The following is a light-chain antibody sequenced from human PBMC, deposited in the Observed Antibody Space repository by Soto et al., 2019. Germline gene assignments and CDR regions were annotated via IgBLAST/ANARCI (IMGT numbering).Light chain of an antibody. CDR2: GAS. CDR3: QQYGSSPSWT. V-gene: IGKV3-20*01. J-gene: IGKJ1*01. CDR1: QSVSSSY. Sequence: IVLTHSPGTLFLSPGERATLSCRAIQSVSSSYLAWYQQKPGQAPRLLIYGASSRATGIPDRFSGSGSGTDFTLTISRLEPEDFAVSYCQQYGSSPSWTFGQGTKVDIK.